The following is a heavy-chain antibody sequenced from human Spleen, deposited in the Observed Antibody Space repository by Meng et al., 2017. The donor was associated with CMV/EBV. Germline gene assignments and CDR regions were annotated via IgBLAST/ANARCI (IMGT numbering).Heavy chain of an antibody. CDR2: IWYDGGNQ. CDR1: GFTFSSFG. J-gene: IGHJ6*02. CDR3: VRDWRMV. V-gene: IGHV3-33*01. Sequence: GESLKISCAASGFTFSSFGMHWVRQAPGKGLEWVAVIWYDGGNQYYADSVKGRFTISRDNSKNTLHLQMTSLRAEDTAVYYCVRDWRMVWGQGTTVTVSS.